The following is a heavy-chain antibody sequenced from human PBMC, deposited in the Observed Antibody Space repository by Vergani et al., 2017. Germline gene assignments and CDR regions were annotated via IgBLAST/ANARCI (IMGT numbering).Heavy chain of an antibody. V-gene: IGHV3-23*04. CDR2: ISGSGGST. D-gene: IGHD2-2*01. CDR1: GFTFSSHA. J-gene: IGHJ4*02. Sequence: VQLVESGGGLVKPGGSLRLSCAASGFTFSSHAMSWVRQAPGKGLEWVSAISGSGGSTYYADSVKGRFTISRDNSKNTLYLQMNSLRAEDTAVYYCAKDVAIVVVPAAIGFGYWGQGTLVTVSS. CDR3: AKDVAIVVVPAAIGFGY.